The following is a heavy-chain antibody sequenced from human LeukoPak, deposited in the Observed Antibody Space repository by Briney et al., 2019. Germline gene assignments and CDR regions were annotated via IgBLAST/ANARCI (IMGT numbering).Heavy chain of an antibody. D-gene: IGHD3-22*01. CDR1: GFTFSSYA. V-gene: IGHV3-64*01. CDR3: ARADDSTQGAFDI. CDR2: ISSNGGST. J-gene: IGHJ3*02. Sequence: GGSLRLSCAASGFTFSSYAMHWVRQAPGKGLEYVSAISSNGGSTYYANSVKGGFTISRDNSKNTLYLQMGSLRAEDMAVYYCARADDSTQGAFDIWGQGTMVTVSS.